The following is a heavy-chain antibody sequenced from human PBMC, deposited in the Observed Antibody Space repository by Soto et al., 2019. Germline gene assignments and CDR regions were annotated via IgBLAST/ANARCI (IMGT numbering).Heavy chain of an antibody. CDR2: IYYSGST. J-gene: IGHJ2*01. CDR1: GGSISSGDYY. Sequence: QVQLQESGPGRVKPSQTLSLTCTVSGGSISSGDYYWSWIRQPPGKGLEWIGYIYYSGSTYYNPSLKSRVTISVDTSKNQFSLKLSSVTAADTAVYYCAREPTLYGDHRYFDLWGRGTLVTVSS. D-gene: IGHD4-17*01. V-gene: IGHV4-30-4*01. CDR3: AREPTLYGDHRYFDL.